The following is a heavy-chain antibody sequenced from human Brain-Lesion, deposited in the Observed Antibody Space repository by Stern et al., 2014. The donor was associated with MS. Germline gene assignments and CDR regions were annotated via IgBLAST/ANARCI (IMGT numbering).Heavy chain of an antibody. Sequence: VQLVESGGGSVQPGGSRRLACAASGFTFSDPYMDWVRQSPRKGLEWVGRIRNRANSYTTEYAASVKGRFTIWRDDSQNSMYLHMNSLKTEDTAVYYCIRPLVGSTRGFEYWGQGTLVTVSS. CDR2: IRNRANSYTT. V-gene: IGHV3-72*01. D-gene: IGHD2-8*02. CDR1: GFTFSDPY. J-gene: IGHJ4*02. CDR3: IRPLVGSTRGFEY.